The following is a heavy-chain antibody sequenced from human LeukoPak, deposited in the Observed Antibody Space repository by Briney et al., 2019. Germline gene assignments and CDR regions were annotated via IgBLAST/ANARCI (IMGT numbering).Heavy chain of an antibody. CDR1: GITFSNAW. V-gene: IGHV3-15*01. CDR2: ILSKTDGGTA. CDR3: TTQRAGAFDY. J-gene: IGHJ4*02. D-gene: IGHD3-10*01. Sequence: PGGSLRLSRAASGITFSNAWMTWVRRAPGKGLEWVGRILSKTDGGTANCAAPVKGRFTISRDDSKDTVYLQMNSLKSEDTAAYYCTTQRAGAFDYWGRGTLVTVSS.